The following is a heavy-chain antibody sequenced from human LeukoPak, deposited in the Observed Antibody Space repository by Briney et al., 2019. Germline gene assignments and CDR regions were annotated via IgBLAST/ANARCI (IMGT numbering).Heavy chain of an antibody. D-gene: IGHD1-26*01. CDR1: GYTFTSYD. CDR3: ARDCIGCHGFDS. Sequence: GASVKVSCKASGYTFTSYDINWVRQATGQGLEWMGWMNPNSGNTGYAQKFQGRVTMTTDTSTSTAYMELRSLRSDDTAVYYCARDCIGCHGFDSWGQGTLVTVSS. V-gene: IGHV1-8*01. J-gene: IGHJ4*02. CDR2: MNPNSGNT.